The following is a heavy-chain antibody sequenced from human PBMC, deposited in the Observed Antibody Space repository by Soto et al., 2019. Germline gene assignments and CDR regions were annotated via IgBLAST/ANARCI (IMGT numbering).Heavy chain of an antibody. D-gene: IGHD3-9*01. CDR3: AKDLEAYDILTGYYAH. V-gene: IGHV3-23*01. Sequence: GGSLRLSCAASGFTFSSYAMSWVRQAPGKGLEWVSAISGSGGSTYYADSVKGRFTISRDNSKNTPYLQMNSLRAEDTAVYYCAKDLEAYDILTGYYAHWGQGTLVTVSS. CDR1: GFTFSSYA. CDR2: ISGSGGST. J-gene: IGHJ4*02.